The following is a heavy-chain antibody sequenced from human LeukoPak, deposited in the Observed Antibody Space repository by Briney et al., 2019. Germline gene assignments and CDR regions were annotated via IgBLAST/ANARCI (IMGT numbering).Heavy chain of an antibody. V-gene: IGHV1-69*02. CDR1: GGTFSSYT. CDR3: ARMGHSGSPFDY. D-gene: IGHD1-26*01. Sequence: SVKASCKASGGTFSSYTISWVRQAPGQGLEWMGRIIPILGIANYAQKFQGRVTITADKSTGTAYMELSSLRSEDTAVYYCARMGHSGSPFDYWGQGTLVTVSS. J-gene: IGHJ4*02. CDR2: IIPILGIA.